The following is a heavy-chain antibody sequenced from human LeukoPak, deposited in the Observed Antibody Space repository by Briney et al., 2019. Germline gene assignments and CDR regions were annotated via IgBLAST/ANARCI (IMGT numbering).Heavy chain of an antibody. CDR3: AREVTVSVWRWFDP. V-gene: IGHV4-59*01. Sequence: PSETLSLPCTVSGGSISGYYWSWVRQPPGKGLEWIGYIYYSGSTNYNPSLKSRVTISVDTSKNRFSLRLNSVTAADTAVYYCAREVTVSVWRWFDPWGQGTLVTVSS. D-gene: IGHD6-19*01. J-gene: IGHJ5*02. CDR1: GGSISGYY. CDR2: IYYSGST.